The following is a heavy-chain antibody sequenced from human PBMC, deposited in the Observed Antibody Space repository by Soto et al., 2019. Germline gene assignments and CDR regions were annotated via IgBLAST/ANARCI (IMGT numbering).Heavy chain of an antibody. CDR1: GGSISSSNW. V-gene: IGHV4-4*02. D-gene: IGHD4-17*01. CDR3: ATLGMSPTVPDS. J-gene: IGHJ4*02. CDR2: IHHSGAT. Sequence: QVQLQESGPGLVRPSETLSLTCTVSGGSISSSNWWNWVRQSPGEGLERIAEIHHSGATNYNPSLKSRVTISTDKSKNQVSLLLTSVTAADTAVYYCATLGMSPTVPDSWGQGSLVTVTS.